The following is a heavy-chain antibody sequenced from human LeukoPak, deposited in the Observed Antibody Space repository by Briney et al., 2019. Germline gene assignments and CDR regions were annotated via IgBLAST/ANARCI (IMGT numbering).Heavy chain of an antibody. J-gene: IGHJ4*02. CDR3: ARSYRSGWHYFDY. Sequence: GGSLRLSCAASGFTFSSYAMHWVRQAPGQGLEWVAVISNDGSNKYYADSVKGRFTISRDISKNTLYLQMNSLRAEDTAVYYCARSYRSGWHYFDYWGQGTIVTVSS. D-gene: IGHD6-25*01. CDR1: GFTFSSYA. CDR2: ISNDGSNK. V-gene: IGHV3-30-3*01.